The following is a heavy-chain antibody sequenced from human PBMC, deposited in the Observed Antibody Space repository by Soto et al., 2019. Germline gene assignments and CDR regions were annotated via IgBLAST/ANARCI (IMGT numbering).Heavy chain of an antibody. CDR3: ARDRTGSSGFDY. J-gene: IGHJ4*02. D-gene: IGHD3-22*01. V-gene: IGHV4-30-2*01. Sequence: SETLSLTCAVSGGSISSGGYSWSWIRQPPGKGLEWIGYIYHSGSTYYNPSLKSRVTISVDRSENQFSLKLSSVTAADTAVYYCARDRTGSSGFDYWGQGTLVTVSS. CDR1: GGSISSGGYS. CDR2: IYHSGST.